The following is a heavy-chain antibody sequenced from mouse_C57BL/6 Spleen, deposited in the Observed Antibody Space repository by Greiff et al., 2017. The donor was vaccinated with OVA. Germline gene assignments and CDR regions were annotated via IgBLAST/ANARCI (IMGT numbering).Heavy chain of an antibody. CDR1: GYTFTDYN. CDR2: INPNNGGT. J-gene: IGHJ1*03. CDR3: ARSGYGSINWYFDV. V-gene: IGHV1-18*01. D-gene: IGHD1-1*01. Sequence: EVQLQQSGPELVKPGASVKIPCKASGYTFTDYNMDWVKQSHGKSLEWIGDINPNNGGTIYNQKFKGKATLTVDKSSSTAYMELRSLTSEDTAVYYCARSGYGSINWYFDVWGTGTTVTVSS.